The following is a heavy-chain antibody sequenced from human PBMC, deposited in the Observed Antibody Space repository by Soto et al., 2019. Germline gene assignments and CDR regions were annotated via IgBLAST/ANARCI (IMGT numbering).Heavy chain of an antibody. Sequence: SLRLSCAASGFTFSSYAMHWVRQAPGKGLEWVAVISYDGSNKYYADSVKGRFTISRDNSKNTLYLQMNSLRAEDTAVYYCARSNSRYYGSGSTDDAFDIWGQGTMVTVSS. CDR2: ISYDGSNK. V-gene: IGHV3-30-3*01. CDR3: ARSNSRYYGSGSTDDAFDI. D-gene: IGHD3-10*01. J-gene: IGHJ3*02. CDR1: GFTFSSYA.